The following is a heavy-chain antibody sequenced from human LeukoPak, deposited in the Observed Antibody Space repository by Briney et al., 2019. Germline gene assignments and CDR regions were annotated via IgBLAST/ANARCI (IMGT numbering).Heavy chain of an antibody. D-gene: IGHD3-10*01. CDR3: ARGFNRGFDP. Sequence: GGSLRLSCAASGFTFSGYWMSWVRQAPGKDLEWVANIERDGSDKYYVDSVKGRFTFSRDNSKNMLHLQMNSLRAEDTAVYYCARGFNRGFDPWGQGTLVIVSS. CDR1: GFTFSGYW. CDR2: IERDGSDK. V-gene: IGHV3-7*03. J-gene: IGHJ5*02.